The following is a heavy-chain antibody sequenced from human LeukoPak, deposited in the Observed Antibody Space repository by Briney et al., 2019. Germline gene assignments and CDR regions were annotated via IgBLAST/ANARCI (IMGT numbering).Heavy chain of an antibody. Sequence: ASVKVSCKASGGTFSSYAISWVRQASGQGLEWMGRIIPILGIANYAQKFQGRVTITADKSTSTAYMEPSSLRSEDTAVYYCARGRSDGYSLDYWGQGTLVTVSS. CDR1: GGTFSSYA. CDR3: ARGRSDGYSLDY. J-gene: IGHJ4*02. V-gene: IGHV1-69*04. CDR2: IIPILGIA. D-gene: IGHD5-18*01.